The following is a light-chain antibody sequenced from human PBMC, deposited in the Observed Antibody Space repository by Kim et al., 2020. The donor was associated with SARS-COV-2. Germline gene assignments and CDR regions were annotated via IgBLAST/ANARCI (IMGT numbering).Light chain of an antibody. J-gene: IGKJ2*01. CDR1: QSVLYSPDNKNYLPKNY. Sequence: DIVMTQFPDSLAVSLGERATINCKSSQSVLYSPDNKNYLPKNYLAWYQQKPGQPPKVLIYWASTRESGVPDRFSGSGSGTDFTLTISSLQAEDVAVYYCQQYYRTPTNFGQGTKLEI. CDR2: WAS. CDR3: QQYYRTPTN. V-gene: IGKV4-1*01.